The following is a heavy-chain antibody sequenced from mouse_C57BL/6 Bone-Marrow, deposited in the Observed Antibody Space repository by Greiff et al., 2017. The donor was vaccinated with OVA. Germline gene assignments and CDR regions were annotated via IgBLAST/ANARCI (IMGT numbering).Heavy chain of an antibody. V-gene: IGHV1-82*01. CDR3: AVDGYYSPWFAY. CDR2: IYPGDGDT. J-gene: IGHJ3*01. D-gene: IGHD2-3*01. Sequence: VKLQQSGPELVKPGASVKISCKASGYAFSSSWMNWVKQRPGKGLEWIGRIYPGDGDTNYNGKFKGKATLTADKSSSTAYMQLSSLTSEDSAVYFCAVDGYYSPWFAYWGQGTLVTVSA. CDR1: GYAFSSSW.